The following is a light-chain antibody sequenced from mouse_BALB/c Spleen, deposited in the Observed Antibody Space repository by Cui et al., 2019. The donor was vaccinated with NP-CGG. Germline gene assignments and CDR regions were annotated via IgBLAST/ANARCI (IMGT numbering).Light chain of an antibody. Sequence: QAVVPQDSALTTSPGDSVTLTCRSSSGAVTTSNYANWVQEKPDHLFTGLIGGTNNRAPGVPARFSGSLIGDKAALTIAGAQTEDEAIYFCALWYSNHWVFGGGTKLTVL. CDR2: GTN. CDR1: SGAVTTSNY. J-gene: IGLJ1*01. CDR3: ALWYSNHWV. V-gene: IGLV1*01.